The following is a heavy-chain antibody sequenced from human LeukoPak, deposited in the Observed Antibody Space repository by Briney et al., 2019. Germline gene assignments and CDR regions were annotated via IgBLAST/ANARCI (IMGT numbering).Heavy chain of an antibody. V-gene: IGHV3-7*01. CDR3: ARRSVAGSLDY. CDR2: TKEDGGEK. J-gene: IGHJ4*02. Sequence: AGGSLILSCAASGFTFSTYWMSWVRQAPGKGLEWVANTKEDGGEKYYVDSVKGRFTISRANAENSLYLQMNSLGAEDTAVYYCARRSVAGSLDYWGQGTLVTVSS. CDR1: GFTFSTYW. D-gene: IGHD6-19*01.